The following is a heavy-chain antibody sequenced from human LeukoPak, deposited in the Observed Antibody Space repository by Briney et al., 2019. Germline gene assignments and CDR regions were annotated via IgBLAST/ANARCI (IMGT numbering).Heavy chain of an antibody. V-gene: IGHV3-7*01. CDR2: IKQDGSEK. CDR3: ARSGDIYYYYYMDV. CDR1: GVTFSSYS. Sequence: SGGSLRLSCAASGVTFSSYSMNWVRQAPGKGLEWVANIKQDGSEKYYVDSVKGRFTISRDNAKNSLYLQMNSLRAEDTAVYYCARSGDIYYYYYMDVWGKGTTVTVSS. D-gene: IGHD1-14*01. J-gene: IGHJ6*03.